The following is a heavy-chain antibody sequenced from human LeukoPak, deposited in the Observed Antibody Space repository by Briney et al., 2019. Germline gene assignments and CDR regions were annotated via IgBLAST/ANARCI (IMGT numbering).Heavy chain of an antibody. CDR2: INPKSGGT. V-gene: IGHV1-2*02. Sequence: ASVKVSCKASGYTFSGYYMHWVRQAPGQGLEWMGWINPKSGGTNYARKFQGRVTMTRDMSISTAYMELSRLRFDDTAVYYCASGSSFDSSGRGFDYWGQGTLVTVSS. D-gene: IGHD3-22*01. CDR1: GYTFSGYY. J-gene: IGHJ4*02. CDR3: ASGSSFDSSGRGFDY.